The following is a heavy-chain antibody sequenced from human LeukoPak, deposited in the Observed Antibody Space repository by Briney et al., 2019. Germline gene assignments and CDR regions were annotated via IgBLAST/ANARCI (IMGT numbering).Heavy chain of an antibody. V-gene: IGHV3-74*01. J-gene: IGHJ4*02. CDR3: AREGVGAIDEFDY. D-gene: IGHD1-26*01. Sequence: GGPLRLSCAASGFSFSTYWMHWVRQASGKGLVWVSRINGDGSSTNYADSVKGRFTISRDNAKNTLYLQMNSLRAEDTAVYYCAREGVGAIDEFDYWGQGTLVTVSS. CDR1: GFSFSTYW. CDR2: INGDGSST.